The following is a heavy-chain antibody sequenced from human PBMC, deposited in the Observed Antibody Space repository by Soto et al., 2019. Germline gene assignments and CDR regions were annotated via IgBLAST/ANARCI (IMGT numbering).Heavy chain of an antibody. CDR3: ARAGYCSSSSCYHYYSYVMDV. CDR1: GFTFSSYS. V-gene: IGHV3-21*01. Sequence: EVQLVESGGGLVKPGGSLRLSCAASGFTFSSYSMNWVRQAPGKGLEWVSSISSSSTYIYYADSVKGRFTISRDNAKNSLYLQMNRLRAEDTAVYYCARAGYCSSSSCYHYYSYVMDVWGQGTTVTVSS. CDR2: ISSSSTYI. D-gene: IGHD2-2*01. J-gene: IGHJ6*02.